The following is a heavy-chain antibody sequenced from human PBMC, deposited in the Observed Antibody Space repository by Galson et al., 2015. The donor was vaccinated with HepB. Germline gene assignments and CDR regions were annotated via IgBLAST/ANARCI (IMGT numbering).Heavy chain of an antibody. D-gene: IGHD3-10*01. CDR3: ARGVLLWDGPDY. Sequence: SVKVSCKASGYTFTSYAMHWVRQAPGQRLEWMGWINAGNGNTKYSQKFQGRVTITRDTSASTAYMELSSLRSEDTAVYYCARGVLLWDGPDYWGQGTLVTVSS. V-gene: IGHV1-3*01. CDR1: GYTFTSYA. CDR2: INAGNGNT. J-gene: IGHJ4*02.